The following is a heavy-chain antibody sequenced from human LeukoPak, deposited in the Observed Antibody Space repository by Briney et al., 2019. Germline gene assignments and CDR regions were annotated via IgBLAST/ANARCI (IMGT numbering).Heavy chain of an antibody. CDR1: GYTFTSYA. J-gene: IGHJ6*03. CDR3: ARGPDTYYYDSSGSYYYYYYMDV. CDR2: MNPNSGNT. Sequence: ASVKVSCKASGYTFTSYAINWVRQATGQGLEWMGWMNPNSGNTGYAQKFQGRVTMTRNTSISTAYMELSSLRSEDTAVYYCARGPDTYYYDSSGSYYYYYYMDVWGKGTTVTISS. V-gene: IGHV1-8*01. D-gene: IGHD3-22*01.